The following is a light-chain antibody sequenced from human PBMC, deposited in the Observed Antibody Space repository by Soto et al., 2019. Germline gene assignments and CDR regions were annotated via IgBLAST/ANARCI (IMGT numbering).Light chain of an antibody. V-gene: IGKV3-20*01. Sequence: EIVLTQSPGSLSLSPGERATLSCRASQSVSRNFLIWYQQKPGRAPRLLIYGASRRATGIPDRFSGSGSGTDFTLTISRLEPEDFAVYYCQRYGTSPRTFGQGTKLEIK. CDR2: GAS. CDR1: QSVSRNF. CDR3: QRYGTSPRT. J-gene: IGKJ2*01.